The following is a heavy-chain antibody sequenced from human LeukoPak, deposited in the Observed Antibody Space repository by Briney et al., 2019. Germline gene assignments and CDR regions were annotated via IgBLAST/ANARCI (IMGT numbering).Heavy chain of an antibody. CDR2: IYYSGST. CDR3: ARSWYRYYFDY. J-gene: IGHJ4*02. Sequence: PSETLSLTCTVSGGSISSYYWSWIRQPPGKGLEWIGYIYYSGSTNYNPSLKSRVTISVDTSKNQFSLKLSSVTAADTAVYYCARSWYRYYFDYWGQGTLVTVSS. V-gene: IGHV4-59*12. CDR1: GGSISSYY. D-gene: IGHD6-13*01.